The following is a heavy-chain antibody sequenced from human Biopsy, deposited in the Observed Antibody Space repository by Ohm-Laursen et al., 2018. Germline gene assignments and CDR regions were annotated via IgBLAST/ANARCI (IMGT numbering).Heavy chain of an antibody. CDR2: INETSSHI. CDR1: GFSVSSYD. V-gene: IGHV3-21*01. CDR3: ARDSSRRAREGGMDV. Sequence: SLRLSCAASGFSVSSYDMNWVRQAPGKGLEWISYINETSSHIYDADSVRGRFTVARDIVKNSLYLQLNSLRVEDTAVYYCARDSSRRAREGGMDVWGQGTTVTVSS. D-gene: IGHD6-6*01. J-gene: IGHJ6*02.